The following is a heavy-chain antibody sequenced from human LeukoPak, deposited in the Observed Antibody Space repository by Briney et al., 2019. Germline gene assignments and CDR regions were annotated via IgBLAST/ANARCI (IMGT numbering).Heavy chain of an antibody. CDR2: INPNSGGT. CDR3: ARDAPGLGWLVQAYYYYGMDV. J-gene: IGHJ6*02. V-gene: IGHV1-2*02. D-gene: IGHD6-19*01. Sequence: GASVKVSCKASGYTFTGYYMHWVRQAPGQGLEWMGWINPNSGGTNYAQKFQGRVTMTRDTSISTAYMELSRLRSDDTAVYYCARDAPGLGWLVQAYYYYGMDVWGQGTTVTVSS. CDR1: GYTFTGYY.